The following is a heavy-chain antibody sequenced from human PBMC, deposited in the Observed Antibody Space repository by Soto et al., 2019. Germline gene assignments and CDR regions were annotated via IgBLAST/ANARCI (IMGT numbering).Heavy chain of an antibody. V-gene: IGHV3-23*01. CDR2: ISGSGGST. J-gene: IGHJ6*02. Sequence: GGSLRLSCAASGFTFSSYAISWVRQAPGKGLEWVSAISGSGGSTYYADSVKGRFTISRDNSKNTLYLQMNSLRAEDTAVYYCAKKGRPGIYYYYYGMDAWGQGTTVNVSS. CDR1: GFTFSSYA. CDR3: AKKGRPGIYYYYYGMDA.